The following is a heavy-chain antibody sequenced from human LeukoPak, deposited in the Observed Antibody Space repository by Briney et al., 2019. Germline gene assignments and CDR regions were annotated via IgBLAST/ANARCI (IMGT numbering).Heavy chain of an antibody. CDR3: AREGYSNGWYRN. V-gene: IGHV3-53*01. J-gene: IGHJ4*02. D-gene: IGHD6-19*01. CDR2: IFSSGST. CDR1: GFTVSSNY. Sequence: PGGSLRLSCAASGFTVSSNYTSWVRQAPGKGLEWVSVIFSSGSTYYADSVKGRFTISRDNSKNTLYLQMNSLRAEDTAVYYCAREGYSNGWYRNWGQGTLVTVSS.